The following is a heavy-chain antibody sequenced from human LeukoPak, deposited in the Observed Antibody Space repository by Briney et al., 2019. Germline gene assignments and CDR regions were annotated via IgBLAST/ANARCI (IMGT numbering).Heavy chain of an antibody. CDR1: GGSFSGYY. J-gene: IGHJ5*02. CDR2: INHSGST. Sequence: PSETLSLTCAVYGGSFSGYYWSWIRQPPGKGLEWIGEINHSGSTNYNPSLKSRVTISVDTSKNQFSLKLSSVTAADTAVYYCALTVVPAASPVGNWFDPWGQGTLVTVSS. D-gene: IGHD2-2*01. V-gene: IGHV4-34*01. CDR3: ALTVVPAASPVGNWFDP.